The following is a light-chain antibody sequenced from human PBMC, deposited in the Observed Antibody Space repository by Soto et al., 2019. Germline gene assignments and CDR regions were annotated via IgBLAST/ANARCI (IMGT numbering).Light chain of an antibody. V-gene: IGLV1-40*01. CDR2: GNS. CDR3: QSYDSRLSGVV. J-gene: IGLJ2*01. CDR1: SSNIGAGYH. Sequence: QSVLTQPPSVSGAPGQRVTISCTGSSSNIGAGYHVHWYQQLPGTAPKLLIYGNSNRPSGVPDRFSGSKSGTSASLAITGLQAEDEADYYCQSYDSRLSGVVFGGGTKLTVL.